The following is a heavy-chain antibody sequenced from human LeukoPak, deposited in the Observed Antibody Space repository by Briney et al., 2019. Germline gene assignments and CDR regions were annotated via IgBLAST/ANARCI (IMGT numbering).Heavy chain of an antibody. V-gene: IGHV3-30*02. CDR1: GFTFSFNNYG. CDR3: AKDYGYSYGYFDH. Sequence: PGRSLRLSCAASGFTFSFNNYGMHWVRQAPGKGLEWVAFVRYDGTNNYYADSVNGRFTVSRDNSKNTVYLQMSSLRTEDTAVYYCAKDYGYSYGYFDHWGQGTLVTVSS. D-gene: IGHD1-26*01. CDR2: VRYDGTNN. J-gene: IGHJ4*02.